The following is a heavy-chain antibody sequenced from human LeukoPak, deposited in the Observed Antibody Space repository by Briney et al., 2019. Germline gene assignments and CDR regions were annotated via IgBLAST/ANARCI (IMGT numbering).Heavy chain of an antibody. D-gene: IGHD5-18*01. CDR1: GYIFTNYG. CDR3: ASGGYNYGFGDTNYFDV. CDR2: ISTYNNNT. V-gene: IGHV1-18*01. Sequence: ASVKVSCKASGYIFTNYGLTWVRQAPGQGLEWMAWISTYNNNTSYAEKFQDRVTVTTDTSTSTVYMELRSLRSDDAAVYYCASGGYNYGFGDTNYFDVWGTGTTVSVSS. J-gene: IGHJ6*04.